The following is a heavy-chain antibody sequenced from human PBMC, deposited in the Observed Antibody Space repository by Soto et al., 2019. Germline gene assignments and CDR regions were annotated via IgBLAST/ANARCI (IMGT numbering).Heavy chain of an antibody. Sequence: QVQLVQSGTEVKKPGASVKVSCKASGYTFNNYGFSWVRQAPGQGLEWMGWIGTHNGDTTYAQSFKGRLTSPTDSSSTSSYMELRSPTVDDTGVYFSVRNGRGAEGFTPWAREPLVFFSS. CDR1: GYTFNNYG. V-gene: IGHV1-18*01. J-gene: IGHJ5*02. CDR3: VRNGRGAEGFTP. D-gene: IGHD1-26*01. CDR2: IGTHNGDT.